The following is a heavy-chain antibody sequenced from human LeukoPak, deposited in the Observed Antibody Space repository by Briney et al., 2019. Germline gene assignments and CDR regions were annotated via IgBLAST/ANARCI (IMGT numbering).Heavy chain of an antibody. CDR3: ARVPYPPYYYDSSGYYSGYYYYYYGMDV. J-gene: IGHJ6*02. Sequence: AVKVSCKASGGTFSIYAISWVRQAPGQGLEWMGGIIPIFGTANYAQKFQGRVTITADESTSTAYMELSSLRSEDTAVYYCARVPYPPYYYDSSGYYSGYYYYYYGMDVWGQGTTVTVSS. D-gene: IGHD3-22*01. V-gene: IGHV1-69*13. CDR1: GGTFSIYA. CDR2: IIPIFGTA.